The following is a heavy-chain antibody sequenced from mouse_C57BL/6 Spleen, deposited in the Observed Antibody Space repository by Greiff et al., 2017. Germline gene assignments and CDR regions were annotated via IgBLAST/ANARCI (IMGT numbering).Heavy chain of an antibody. J-gene: IGHJ2*01. CDR2: INYDGSST. CDR3: ARGVVAHFDY. CDR1: GFTFSDYY. D-gene: IGHD1-1*01. V-gene: IGHV5-16*01. Sequence: EVMLVESEGGLVQPGSSMKLSCTASGFTFSDYYMAWVRQVPEKGLEWVANINYDGSSTYYLDSLKSRFIISRDNAKNILYLQMSSLKSEDTATYYCARGVVAHFDYWGQGTTLTVSS.